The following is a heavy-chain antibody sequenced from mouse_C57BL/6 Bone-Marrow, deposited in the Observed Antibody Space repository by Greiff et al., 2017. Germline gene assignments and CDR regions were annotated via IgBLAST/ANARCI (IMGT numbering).Heavy chain of an antibody. CDR2: ISNGGDST. D-gene: IGHD1-1*01. J-gene: IGHJ3*01. CDR3: DSPYGKGTWFAY. Sequence: EVKLVESGGGLVQPGGSLKLSCAASGFTFSDYYMYWVRQTPEKRLEWVAYISNGGDSTYYPDTVKGRFTISRDNAKNTLYLQMSRLKSEYTAMYYSDSPYGKGTWFAYWGQGTLVTVSA. CDR1: GFTFSDYY. V-gene: IGHV5-12*01.